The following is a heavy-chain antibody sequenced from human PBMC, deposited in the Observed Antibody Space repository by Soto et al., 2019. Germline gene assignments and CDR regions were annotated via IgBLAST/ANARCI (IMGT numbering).Heavy chain of an antibody. CDR1: GGTFSRYA. CDR2: IVPMFGTA. CDR3: ARGVYYDSRGYYFFF. J-gene: IGHJ4*02. D-gene: IGHD3-22*01. Sequence: ASLEVSCKASGGTFSRYALSWVRQAPGQGPEWMGGIVPMFGTANYVQKFQGRVTITADESTSTAYMQLSSLRSEDTAVYYCARGVYYDSRGYYFFFWGQGTLVTVSS. V-gene: IGHV1-69*13.